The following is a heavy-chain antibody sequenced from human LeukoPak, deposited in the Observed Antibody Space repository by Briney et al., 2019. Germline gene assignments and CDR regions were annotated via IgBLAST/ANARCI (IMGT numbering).Heavy chain of an antibody. CDR3: AKDASYCSGGSCYDY. J-gene: IGHJ4*02. D-gene: IGHD2-15*01. V-gene: IGHV3-23*01. CDR1: VFIYSIYA. CDR2: ISGSSGST. Sequence: TGGSLRLSCTASVFIYSIYAIRGARQAPGKGLEWLSSISGSSGSTFYADSVKGRFTISRDNSKNTLYLQMNSLRAEDTAVYYCAKDASYCSGGSCYDYWGQATLVTVSS.